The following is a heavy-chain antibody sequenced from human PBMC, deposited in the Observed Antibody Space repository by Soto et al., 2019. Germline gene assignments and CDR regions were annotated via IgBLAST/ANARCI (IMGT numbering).Heavy chain of an antibody. V-gene: IGHV3-21*01. D-gene: IGHD6-13*01. CDR2: ISSSSSYI. J-gene: IGHJ5*02. CDR1: GFTFSSYS. CDR3: ARDKLSIAAAGRLRNKNWFDP. Sequence: EVQLVESGGGLVKPGGSLRLSCAASGFTFSSYSTNWVRQAPGKGLEWVSSISSSSSYIYYADSVKGRFTISRDNAKNSLYLQMNSLRAEDTAVYYCARDKLSIAAAGRLRNKNWFDPWGQGTLVTVSS.